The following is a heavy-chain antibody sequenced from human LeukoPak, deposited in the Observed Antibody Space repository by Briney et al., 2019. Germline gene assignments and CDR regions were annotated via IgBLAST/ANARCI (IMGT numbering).Heavy chain of an antibody. V-gene: IGHV5-51*01. CDR1: GYSFTSYW. D-gene: IGHD1-26*01. CDR3: ARTVGATPTPFDY. CDR2: IYPGDSDT. Sequence: GESLKISCKGSGYSFTSYWIGWVRQMPGKGLEWIGIIYPGDSDTRYSPSFQGQVTISADKSISTAYLQWSSLKASDNAMYYCARTVGATPTPFDYWGQGTLVTVSS. J-gene: IGHJ4*02.